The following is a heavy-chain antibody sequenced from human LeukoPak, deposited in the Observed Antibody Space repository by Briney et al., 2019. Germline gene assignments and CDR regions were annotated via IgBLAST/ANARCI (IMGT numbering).Heavy chain of an antibody. D-gene: IGHD1-26*01. CDR1: GGSISSYY. Sequence: KPSETLSLTCTVSGGSISSYYWSWIRQPPGXXXEWIGYIYYSGSTNYNPSLKSRVTISVDTSKNQFSLKLSSVTAADTAVYYCARQGVGATYDYWGQGTLVTVSS. V-gene: IGHV4-59*08. CDR2: IYYSGST. J-gene: IGHJ4*02. CDR3: ARQGVGATYDY.